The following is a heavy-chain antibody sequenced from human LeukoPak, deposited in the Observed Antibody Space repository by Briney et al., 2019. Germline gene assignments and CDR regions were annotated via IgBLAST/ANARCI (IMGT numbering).Heavy chain of an antibody. V-gene: IGHV1-46*01. D-gene: IGHD3-10*01. J-gene: IGHJ6*02. CDR3: ASSYYYGSGSYFYYYYGMDV. Sequence: GASVKVSCKASGYTFTSYYMHWVRQAPGQGLEWMGIINPSGGSTSYAQEFQGRVTMTRDTSTSTVYMELSSLRSEDTAVYYCASSYYYGSGSYFYYYYGMDVWGQGTTVTVSS. CDR2: INPSGGST. CDR1: GYTFTSYY.